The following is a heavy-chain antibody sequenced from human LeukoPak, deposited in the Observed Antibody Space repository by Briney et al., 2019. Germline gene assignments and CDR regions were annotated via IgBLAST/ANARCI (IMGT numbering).Heavy chain of an antibody. D-gene: IGHD6-13*01. J-gene: IGHJ4*02. CDR1: GYTFTSYG. CDR2: ISAYNGNA. Sequence: ASVKVSCKASGYTFTSYGISWVRQAPGQGLEWMGWISAYNGNANYAQKLQGRVTMTTDTSTSTAYMELRSLRSDDTAVYYCARGPAAAGHDGLDYWGQGTLVTVSS. CDR3: ARGPAAAGHDGLDY. V-gene: IGHV1-18*01.